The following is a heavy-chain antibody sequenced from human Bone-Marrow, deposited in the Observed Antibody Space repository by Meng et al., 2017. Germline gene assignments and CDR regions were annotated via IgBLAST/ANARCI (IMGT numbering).Heavy chain of an antibody. CDR3: HAVAGLFDY. D-gene: IGHD6-19*01. CDR1: GGSFSGYY. J-gene: IGHJ4*02. V-gene: IGHV4-34*03. CDR2: INHSGST. Sequence: SETLSLTCAVYGGSFSGYYWSWIRQPPGKGLEWIGEINHSGSTNYNPSLKSRVTISVDTSKNQFSLKLSSVTAADTAVYYCHAVAGLFDYWGQGTLVTVSS.